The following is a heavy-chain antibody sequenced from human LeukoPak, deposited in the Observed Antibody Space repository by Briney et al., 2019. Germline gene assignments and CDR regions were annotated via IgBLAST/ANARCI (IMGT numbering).Heavy chain of an antibody. CDR1: GGTFSSYA. J-gene: IGHJ6*03. Sequence: SVKVSCKASGGTFSSYAISWVRQAPGQGLEWMGGIIPIFGTANYAQKFQGRVTITTDESTSTAYMELSSLRSEDTAVYYCARGEAAALYYYYYMDVWGKGTTVTVSS. D-gene: IGHD6-13*01. CDR2: IIPIFGTA. V-gene: IGHV1-69*05. CDR3: ARGEAAALYYYYYMDV.